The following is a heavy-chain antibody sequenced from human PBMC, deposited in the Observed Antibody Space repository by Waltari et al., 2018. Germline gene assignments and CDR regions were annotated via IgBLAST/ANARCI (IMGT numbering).Heavy chain of an antibody. D-gene: IGHD3-10*01. J-gene: IGHJ4*02. Sequence: EVQLVESGGGLVKPGGSLSVSCAATGFTFRIYRPYGMLQAAGMGLEWLVFISSSGDNRKYSDSLRGRFNVSRDNAGDSLYLQMNSLTVEDTATYYCSRGITIVEAQDNDDYWGQGTLVTVSS. V-gene: IGHV3-21*02. CDR2: ISSSGDNR. CDR1: GFTFRIYR. CDR3: SRGITIVEAQDNDDY.